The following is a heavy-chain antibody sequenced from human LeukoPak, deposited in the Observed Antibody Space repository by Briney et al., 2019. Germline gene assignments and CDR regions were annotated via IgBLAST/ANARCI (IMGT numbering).Heavy chain of an antibody. J-gene: IGHJ4*02. CDR3: ARGFKWWFGELSTVPFDY. CDR2: INHSGST. CDR1: GGSFSAYY. Sequence: SETLSLTCAVYGGSFSAYYWSWIRQPPGKGLEWIGEINHSGSTNYNPSLKSRVTISVDTSKNQFSLKLSSVTAADTAVYYCARGFKWWFGELSTVPFDYWGQGTLVTVSS. V-gene: IGHV4-34*01. D-gene: IGHD3-10*01.